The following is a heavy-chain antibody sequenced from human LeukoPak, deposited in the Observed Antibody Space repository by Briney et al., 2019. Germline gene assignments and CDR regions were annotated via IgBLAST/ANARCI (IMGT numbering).Heavy chain of an antibody. V-gene: IGHV3-7*01. CDR2: IRQDGRET. CDR3: ASPTAAVGSRSYHDL. CDR1: EFTFSAHW. Sequence: GGSLRLSCAASEFTFSAHWMSWVRQAPGKGLEWVANIRQDGRETYYVDSVKGRSSISRDNAKNSVYLQMNSLRVEDSAVYYCASPTAAVGSRSYHDLWGRGTLVTVSP. D-gene: IGHD6-13*01. J-gene: IGHJ2*01.